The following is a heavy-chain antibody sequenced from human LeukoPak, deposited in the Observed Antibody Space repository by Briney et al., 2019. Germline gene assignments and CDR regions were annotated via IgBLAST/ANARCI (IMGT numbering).Heavy chain of an antibody. Sequence: SETLSLTCTVSGGSISSSSYYWGWIRQPPGKGLEWIGSIYYSGSTYYNPSLKSRVTISVDTSKNQFSLKLSSVTAADTAVYYCARSRITIFGVVTPFDYWGQGTLVTVSS. CDR3: ARSRITIFGVVTPFDY. D-gene: IGHD3-3*01. V-gene: IGHV4-39*01. J-gene: IGHJ4*02. CDR1: GGSISSSSYY. CDR2: IYYSGST.